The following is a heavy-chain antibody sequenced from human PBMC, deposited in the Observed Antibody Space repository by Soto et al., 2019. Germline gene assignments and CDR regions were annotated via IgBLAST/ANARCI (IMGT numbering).Heavy chain of an antibody. J-gene: IGHJ3*02. CDR1: GFTFSSYA. CDR2: ISYDGSNK. CDR3: AREGGDDSSGPPCLDAFDI. Sequence: QVQLVESGGGVVQPGRSLRLSCAASGFTFSSYAMHWVRQAPGKGLEWVAVISYDGSNKYYADSVKGRFTISRDNSKNTLYLQMNSLRAEDTAVYYCAREGGDDSSGPPCLDAFDIWGQGTMVTVSS. D-gene: IGHD3-22*01. V-gene: IGHV3-30-3*01.